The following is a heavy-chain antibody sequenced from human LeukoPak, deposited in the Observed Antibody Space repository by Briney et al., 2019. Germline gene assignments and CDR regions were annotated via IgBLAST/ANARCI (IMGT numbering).Heavy chain of an antibody. J-gene: IGHJ4*02. D-gene: IGHD2-2*01. Sequence: ASVKVSCKASGYTFTGYYMHWVRQAPGQGLEWMGWINPNSGGTNYAQNFQGRVIMTRDTSVSTAYMELSRLTSDDTAVYYCARDLQGNVAVPAAILGDWGQGGLVTVSS. V-gene: IGHV1-2*02. CDR2: INPNSGGT. CDR3: ARDLQGNVAVPAAILGD. CDR1: GYTFTGYY.